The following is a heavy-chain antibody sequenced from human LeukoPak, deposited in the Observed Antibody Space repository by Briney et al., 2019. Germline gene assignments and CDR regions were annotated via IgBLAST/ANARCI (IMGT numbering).Heavy chain of an antibody. CDR3: AKDLSYGGNRGFDY. Sequence: GGSLRLSCAASGFTFSSYAMSWVRQAPGKGLEWVSGISGSGGSTNYADSVKGRFTISRDNSKNTLYLQMNSLRAEDTAVYYCAKDLSYGGNRGFDYWGQGTLVTVSS. V-gene: IGHV3-23*01. CDR2: ISGSGGST. J-gene: IGHJ4*02. D-gene: IGHD4-23*01. CDR1: GFTFSSYA.